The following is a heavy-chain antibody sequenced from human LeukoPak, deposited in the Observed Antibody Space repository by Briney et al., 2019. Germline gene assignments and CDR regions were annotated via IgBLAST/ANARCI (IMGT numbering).Heavy chain of an antibody. D-gene: IGHD3-22*01. CDR3: ARESYDSSGPGAFDI. Sequence: QPGGSLRLSCVASGFTFSSRDWMTWVRQAPGKGLEWVANIKQDGSEKNYVDSVKGRFTISRDNAKNSVDLQMNSLRAEDTAVYYCARESYDSSGPGAFDIWGQGTMVTVSS. J-gene: IGHJ3*02. V-gene: IGHV3-7*01. CDR1: GFTFSSRDW. CDR2: IKQDGSEK.